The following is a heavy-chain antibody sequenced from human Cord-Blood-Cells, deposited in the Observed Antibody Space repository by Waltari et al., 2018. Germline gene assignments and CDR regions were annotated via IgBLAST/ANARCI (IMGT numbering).Heavy chain of an antibody. Sequence: QVQLVESGGAWFRLGGPLSLPFPPSGFPFSSYAIHWARRPPGKGLEWVAVISYDGSNKYYADSVKGRFTISRDNSKNTLYLQMNSLRAEDTAVYYCASDHITIFGVVIRDYWGQGTLVTVSS. D-gene: IGHD3-3*01. CDR3: ASDHITIFGVVIRDY. CDR1: GFPFSSYA. J-gene: IGHJ4*02. CDR2: ISYDGSNK. V-gene: IGHV3-30-3*01.